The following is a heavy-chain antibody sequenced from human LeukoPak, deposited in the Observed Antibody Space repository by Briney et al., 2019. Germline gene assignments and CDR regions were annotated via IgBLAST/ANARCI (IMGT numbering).Heavy chain of an antibody. D-gene: IGHD5-18*01. Sequence: SETLSLTCTVSGGSISSYYWSWIRQPTGKGLEWIGRIYTSGSTNYNPSLKSRVTISIDTSKNQFSLKLNSVTAADTAVYYCARDRGYSYAFDYWGQGTLVTVSS. J-gene: IGHJ4*02. CDR3: ARDRGYSYAFDY. V-gene: IGHV4-4*07. CDR1: GGSISSYY. CDR2: IYTSGST.